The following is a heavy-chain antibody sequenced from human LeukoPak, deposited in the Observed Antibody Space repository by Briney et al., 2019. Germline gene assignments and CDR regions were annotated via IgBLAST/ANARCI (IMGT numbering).Heavy chain of an antibody. J-gene: IGHJ4*02. V-gene: IGHV3-30-3*01. CDR3: ARSQQWLVHFDY. CDR2: ISYDGSNK. CDR1: GFTFSSYA. D-gene: IGHD6-19*01. Sequence: GGSLRLSCAASGFTFSSYAMHWVRQAPGKGLEWVAVISYDGSNKYYADSVKGRFTISRDNSKNTLYLQMNSLRAEDTAVYYCARSQQWLVHFDYWGQGTLVTVSS.